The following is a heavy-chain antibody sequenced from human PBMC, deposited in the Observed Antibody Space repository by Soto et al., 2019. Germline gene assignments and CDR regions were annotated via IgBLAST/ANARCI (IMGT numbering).Heavy chain of an antibody. V-gene: IGHV3-30-3*01. CDR2: ISYDGSNK. J-gene: IGHJ4*02. D-gene: IGHD3-10*01. Sequence: QVQLVESGGGVVQPGRSLRLSCAASGFTFSSYAMHWVRQAPGKGLEWVAVISYDGSNKYYADSVKGRFTISRDNSKNQLYLQMNSLRAEGTAVYYCARGGSGSLDYWGQGTLVTVSS. CDR3: ARGGSGSLDY. CDR1: GFTFSSYA.